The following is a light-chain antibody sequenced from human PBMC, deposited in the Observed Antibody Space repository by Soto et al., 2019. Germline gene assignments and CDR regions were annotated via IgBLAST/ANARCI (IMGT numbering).Light chain of an antibody. CDR2: DAS. J-gene: IGKJ1*01. V-gene: IGKV3-15*01. CDR3: QEYNNWPPWT. CDR1: QSVSSK. Sequence: IVMTQSPATLSVSPGERATLSCRASQSVSSKLAWYQQKPGQAPRLLIYDASTRATGIPGRFSGSGSGTEFTLTINSLQSEDSAVYYCQEYNNWPPWTFGQGTKVEIK.